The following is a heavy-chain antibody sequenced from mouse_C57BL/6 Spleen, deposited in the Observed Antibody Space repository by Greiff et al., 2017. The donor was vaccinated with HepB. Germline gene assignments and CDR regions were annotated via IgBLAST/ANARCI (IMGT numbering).Heavy chain of an antibody. CDR3: ARGYYSNWYFDV. D-gene: IGHD2-5*01. V-gene: IGHV1-22*01. CDR1: GYTFTDYN. Sequence: EVQLQESGPELVKPGASVKMSCKASGYTFTDYNMHWVKQSHGKSLEWIGYINPNNGGTSYNQKFKGKATLTVNKSSSTAYMELRSLTSEDSAVYYCARGYYSNWYFDVWGTGTTVTVSS. CDR2: INPNNGGT. J-gene: IGHJ1*03.